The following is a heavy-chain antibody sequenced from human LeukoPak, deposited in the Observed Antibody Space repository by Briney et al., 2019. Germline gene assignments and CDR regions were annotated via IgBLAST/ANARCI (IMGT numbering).Heavy chain of an antibody. J-gene: IGHJ4*02. CDR3: AYSRMVRGIIMHNFDY. Sequence: ESGPTLVNPTQTLTLTCTFSGFSLSTSGEGVTWIRQPPGKALEWLALIYWDGDERYSPSLKSRLTITKDTSKKQVVLTLTSMDPVDTATYYCAYSRMVRGIIMHNFDYWGQGTLVTVSS. V-gene: IGHV2-5*02. CDR2: IYWDGDE. CDR1: GFSLSTSGEG. D-gene: IGHD3-10*01.